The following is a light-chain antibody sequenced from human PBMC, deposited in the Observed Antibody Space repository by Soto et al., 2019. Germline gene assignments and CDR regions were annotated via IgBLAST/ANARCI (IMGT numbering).Light chain of an antibody. CDR3: IGYTGANTYV. CDR1: SSDDALYRY. CDR2: EVS. J-gene: IGLJ1*01. Sequence: QSVLTQAASVSGSPGQSITISCTGTSSDDALYRYVSWFQQHPGKAPKLLTYEVSKRPSGVPIRFSGSRSDKTASLTISGLQAEDEADYSCIGYTGANTYVFGTGTKVTVL. V-gene: IGLV2-14*01.